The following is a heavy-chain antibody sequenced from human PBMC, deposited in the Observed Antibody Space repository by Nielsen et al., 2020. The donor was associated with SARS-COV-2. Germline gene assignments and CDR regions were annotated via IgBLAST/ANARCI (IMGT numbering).Heavy chain of an antibody. J-gene: IGHJ6*02. Sequence: SLKISCAASGFTFDDYAMHWVRQAPGKGLEWVSGISWNSGSIGYADSVKGRFTISRDNAKNSLYLQMNSLRAEDTALYYCAKGPDSGYYHGNYYYGMDVWGQGTTVTVSS. CDR3: AKGPDSGYYHGNYYYGMDV. CDR2: ISWNSGSI. D-gene: IGHD3-22*01. V-gene: IGHV3-9*01. CDR1: GFTFDDYA.